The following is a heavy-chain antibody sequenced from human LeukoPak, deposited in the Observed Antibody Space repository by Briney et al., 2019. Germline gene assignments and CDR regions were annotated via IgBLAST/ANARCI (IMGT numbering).Heavy chain of an antibody. D-gene: IGHD3-10*01. CDR1: GGSFSGYY. CDR3: ARAGPLRNYGSGSYYGLGRFDP. V-gene: IGHV4-34*01. Sequence: SETLSLTCAVYGGSFSGYYWSWIRQPPGKGLEWIGEINHSGSTNYNPSLKSRVTISVDTSKNQFSLKLSSVTAADTAVYYCARAGPLRNYGSGSYYGLGRFDPWGQGTLVTVSP. J-gene: IGHJ5*02. CDR2: INHSGST.